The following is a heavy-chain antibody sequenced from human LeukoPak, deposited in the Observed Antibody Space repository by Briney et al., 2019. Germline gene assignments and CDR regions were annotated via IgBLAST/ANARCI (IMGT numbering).Heavy chain of an antibody. CDR2: IYYSGST. Sequence: PSETLSLTCTVSGGSISTYLWNWIRQPPGKGLEWIGYIYYSGSTNYNPSLKSRVTISVDTSKNQFSLKLTSVAAADTAVYYCARSYDTNFDYWGQGTLVTVSS. V-gene: IGHV4-59*13. D-gene: IGHD3-3*01. J-gene: IGHJ4*02. CDR3: ARSYDTNFDY. CDR1: GGSISTYL.